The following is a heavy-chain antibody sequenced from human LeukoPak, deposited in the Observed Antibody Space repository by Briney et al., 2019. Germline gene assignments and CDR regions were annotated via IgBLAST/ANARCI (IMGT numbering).Heavy chain of an antibody. D-gene: IGHD3-10*01. V-gene: IGHV4-39*07. J-gene: IGHJ4*02. Sequence: PSETLSLTCTVSGGSISSTTYYWGWIRQPPGKGLEWIGSINYSGSTYYNPSLKSRVTISVDTSKNQFSLKLSSVTAADTAVFYCARDENTLVRGVIAYWGQGTLVTVSS. CDR1: GGSISSTTYY. CDR2: INYSGST. CDR3: ARDENTLVRGVIAY.